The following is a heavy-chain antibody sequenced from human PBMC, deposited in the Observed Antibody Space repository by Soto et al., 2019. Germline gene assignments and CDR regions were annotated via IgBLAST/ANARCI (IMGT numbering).Heavy chain of an antibody. D-gene: IGHD3-16*01. Sequence: PSETLSLTCVVSGASISSGDYAWNWVRQPPGKGLEWLGYIYNNGGSYYNPSLKSRVTISLDRSQNHFSLRLNSVTAADTALYFCARGDKNNDYYFDHWGQGTLVTDSS. CDR1: GASISSGDYA. V-gene: IGHV4-30-2*01. J-gene: IGHJ4*02. CDR3: ARGDKNNDYYFDH. CDR2: IYNNGGS.